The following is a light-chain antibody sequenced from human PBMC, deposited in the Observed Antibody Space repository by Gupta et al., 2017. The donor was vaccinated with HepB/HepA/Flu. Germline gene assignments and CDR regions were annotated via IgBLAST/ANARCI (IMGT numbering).Light chain of an antibody. Sequence: LSVSPGDRATLSCRASQSVTSNLAWYQQKPGQAPRLLIYGAPTRASGIPRRFSGSGSGADFTLTISSLQSEDFALYYCQQYDNRPLTFGGGTRVEI. CDR1: QSVTSN. V-gene: IGKV3-15*01. CDR3: QQYDNRPLT. J-gene: IGKJ4*01. CDR2: GAP.